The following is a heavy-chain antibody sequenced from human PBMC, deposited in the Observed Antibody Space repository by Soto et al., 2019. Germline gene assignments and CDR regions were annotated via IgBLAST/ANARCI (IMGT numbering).Heavy chain of an antibody. D-gene: IGHD3-3*01. CDR1: GFTFSSYE. CDR3: ARGTILGVVPDAFDI. V-gene: IGHV3-48*03. CDR2: ISSSASTI. Sequence: GGSLRLSCAASGFTFSSYEINWDRQAPGKGLEWVSYISSSASTIYYAGSVKGRFTISRDNAKNSLYLQMNSLKAEDTAVYYCARGTILGVVPDAFDIWGQGTMVNV. J-gene: IGHJ3*02.